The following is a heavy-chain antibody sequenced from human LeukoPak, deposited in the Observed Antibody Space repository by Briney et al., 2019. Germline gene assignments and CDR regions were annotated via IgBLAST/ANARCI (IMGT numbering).Heavy chain of an antibody. CDR2: ISGSGGST. Sequence: GRSLRLSCAASGFTFNSYAMSWVRQAPGKGLEWVSAISGSGGSTYYADSVKGRFTISRDNSKNTLYLQMNSLRAEDTAVYYCAKGGYCSGGSCYSASGFDYWGQGTLVTVSS. CDR3: AKGGYCSGGSCYSASGFDY. V-gene: IGHV3-23*01. CDR1: GFTFNSYA. D-gene: IGHD2-15*01. J-gene: IGHJ4*02.